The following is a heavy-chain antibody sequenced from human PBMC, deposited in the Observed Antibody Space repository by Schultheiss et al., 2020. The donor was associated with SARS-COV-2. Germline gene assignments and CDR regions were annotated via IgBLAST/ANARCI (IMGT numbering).Heavy chain of an antibody. CDR1: GYTFTSYD. V-gene: IGHV1-18*01. CDR3: ARDRGPYNWNYVPLLDY. D-gene: IGHD1-7*01. Sequence: ASVKVSCKASGYTFTSYDINWVRQAHGQGLEWMGWISAYNGNTNYAQKLQGRVTMTTDTSTSTAYMELRSLRSDDTAVYYCARDRGPYNWNYVPLLDYWGQGTLVTVSS. J-gene: IGHJ4*02. CDR2: ISAYNGNT.